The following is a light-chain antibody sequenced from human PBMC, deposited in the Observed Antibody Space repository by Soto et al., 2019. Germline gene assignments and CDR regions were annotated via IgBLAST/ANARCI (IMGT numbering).Light chain of an antibody. CDR2: GVS. V-gene: IGKV3-20*01. CDR1: QSVAANY. J-gene: IGKJ5*01. Sequence: EIVMTQSPATLSVSPGERATLSCRASQSVAANYLAWYQQKRGQAPRLLIYGVSSRAAGIPDRFSGSGSGTDFTLTINRLEPEDFAVYYCQQYHNTPITFGQGTRLEIK. CDR3: QQYHNTPIT.